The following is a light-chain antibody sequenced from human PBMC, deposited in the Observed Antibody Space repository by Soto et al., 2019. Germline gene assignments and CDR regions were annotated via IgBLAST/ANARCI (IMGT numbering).Light chain of an antibody. CDR2: GVT. CDR3: FSYAGSSTWV. Sequence: QSVLTQPASVYGSPGQSITISCTGTRSDIGSCNSIAWYQQHPGKAPRVMIFGVTKRPSGISNRFSGSKSGFTASLTISGLQAEDEADYFCFSYAGSSTWVFGGGTKLTV. J-gene: IGLJ3*02. CDR1: RSDIGSCNS. V-gene: IGLV2-23*02.